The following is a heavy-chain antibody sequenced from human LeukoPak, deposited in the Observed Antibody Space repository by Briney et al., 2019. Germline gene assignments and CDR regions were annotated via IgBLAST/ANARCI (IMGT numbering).Heavy chain of an antibody. CDR2: INHSGST. J-gene: IGHJ4*02. Sequence: SETLSLPFAVYGGSFSGYYWSWIRPPPGKGLEWIGEINHSGSTNHNPSLKRRVTISVDTSKNQFSLKLSSVTAADTAVYYCARGPGGSSWYPGGRNWGQGTLVTVSS. V-gene: IGHV4-34*01. D-gene: IGHD6-13*01. CDR3: ARGPGGSSWYPGGRN. CDR1: GGSFSGYY.